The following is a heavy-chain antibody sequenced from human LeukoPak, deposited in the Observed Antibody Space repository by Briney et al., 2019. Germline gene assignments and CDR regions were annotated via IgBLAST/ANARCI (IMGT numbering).Heavy chain of an antibody. CDR2: ISSSGSTI. Sequence: GGSLRLSCAASGFTVSSNYMSWVRQAPGKGLEWVSYISSSGSTIYYADSVKGRFTISRDNAKNSLYLQMNSLRAEDTAVYYCARDWNCSGGSCYSGGDYWGQGTLVTVSS. J-gene: IGHJ4*02. CDR1: GFTVSSNY. V-gene: IGHV3-11*01. CDR3: ARDWNCSGGSCYSGGDY. D-gene: IGHD2-15*01.